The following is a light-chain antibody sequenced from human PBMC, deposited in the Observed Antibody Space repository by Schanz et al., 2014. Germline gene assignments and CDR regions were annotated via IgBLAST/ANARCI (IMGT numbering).Light chain of an antibody. V-gene: IGKV3-11*01. CDR2: DVS. CDR1: QSIKSQ. CDR3: QQRSNWPSIT. J-gene: IGKJ5*01. Sequence: EVVLTQSPATLSLSPGERATLSCRASQSIKSQLAWYQQKPGQAPRLLISDVSDRATGIPARFSGSGSGTDFTLTISSLEPEDFSVYYCQQRSNWPSITFGQGTRLEIK.